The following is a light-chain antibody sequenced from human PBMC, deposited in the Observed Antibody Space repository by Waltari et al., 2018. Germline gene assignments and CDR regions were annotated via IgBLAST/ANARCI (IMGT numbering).Light chain of an antibody. V-gene: IGKV2-28*01. CDR1: QSLLHSNGYNY. CDR3: MEALQSVT. CDR2: LGS. Sequence: DIVMTQSPLSLPVTPGEPASISCRSSQSLLHSNGYNYLDWYLQKPGQSPQILIYLGSNRASGVPDRFSGSGSGTDFTLKISRVEAEDAGVYYCMEALQSVTVGQGTRLEIK. J-gene: IGKJ5*01.